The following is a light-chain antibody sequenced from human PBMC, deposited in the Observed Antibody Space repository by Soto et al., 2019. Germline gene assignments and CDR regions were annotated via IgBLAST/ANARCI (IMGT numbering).Light chain of an antibody. CDR3: QQRSNWRWT. J-gene: IGKJ1*01. CDR2: DAS. CDR1: QSVSSY. Sequence: EIVLTQSPATLSLSPGERATLSCRASQSVSSYLAWYQQKPGQAPRLLIYDASNRATGSPARFSGSWSGTDFTLTISSLAPEDFAVYYCQQRSNWRWTFGQGTKVEIK. V-gene: IGKV3-11*01.